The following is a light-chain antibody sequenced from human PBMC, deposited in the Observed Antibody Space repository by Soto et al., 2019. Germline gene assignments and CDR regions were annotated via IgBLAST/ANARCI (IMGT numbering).Light chain of an antibody. CDR3: QQYGSSFWT. V-gene: IGKV3-20*01. J-gene: IGKJ1*01. Sequence: EIVLAQSPATLSLSPGERATLSCRASQSVGSSLAWYQQKPGQAPRLLIYGASSRATGIPDRFSGSGSGTDFTLTISRLEPEDFAVYYCQQYGSSFWTFGQGTKVDIK. CDR1: QSVGSS. CDR2: GAS.